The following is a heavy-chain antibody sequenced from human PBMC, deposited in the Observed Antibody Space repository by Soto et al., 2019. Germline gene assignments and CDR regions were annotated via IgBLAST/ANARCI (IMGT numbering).Heavy chain of an antibody. D-gene: IGHD3-22*01. CDR3: VRGRYYYDSSGYYRHRYDAFDI. Sequence: LRLSCSASGFTFSSYAMHWVRQAPGKGLEYVSAISSNGGSTYYADSVKGRFTISRDNSKNTLYLQMSSLRAEDTAVYYCVRGRYYYDSSGYYRHRYDAFDIWGQGTMVTVSS. CDR1: GFTFSSYA. CDR2: ISSNGGST. J-gene: IGHJ3*02. V-gene: IGHV3-64D*06.